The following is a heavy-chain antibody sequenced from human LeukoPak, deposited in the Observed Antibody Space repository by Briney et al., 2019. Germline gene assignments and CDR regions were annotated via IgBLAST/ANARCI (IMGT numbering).Heavy chain of an antibody. Sequence: GGSLRLSCAASGFTFSSYSMNWARRAQGRGREGASSISSSSSYIYYADSVKGRFTISRDNAKNSLYLQMNSLRAEDTAVYYCARDGLGVVPAAPDYWGQGTLVTVSS. CDR3: ARDGLGVVPAAPDY. D-gene: IGHD2-2*01. CDR2: ISSSSSYI. V-gene: IGHV3-21*01. J-gene: IGHJ4*02. CDR1: GFTFSSYS.